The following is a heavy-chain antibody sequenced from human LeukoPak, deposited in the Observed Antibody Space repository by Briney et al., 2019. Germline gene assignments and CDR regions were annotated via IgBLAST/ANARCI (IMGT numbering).Heavy chain of an antibody. CDR3: ARDSSSWPEYYFDY. D-gene: IGHD6-13*01. CDR2: IYSDNT. CDR1: GFTVSSNS. J-gene: IGHJ4*02. Sequence: PGGSLRLSCTVSGFTVSSNSMSWVRQAPGKGLEWVSFIYSDNTHYSDSVKGRFTISRDNSKNTLYLQMNSLRAEDTAVCYCARDSSSWPEYYFDYWGQGTLVTVSS. V-gene: IGHV3-66*03.